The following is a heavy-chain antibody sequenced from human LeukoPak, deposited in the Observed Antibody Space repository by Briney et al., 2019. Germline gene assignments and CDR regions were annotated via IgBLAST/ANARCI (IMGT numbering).Heavy chain of an antibody. CDR2: IYYSGST. J-gene: IGHJ5*02. Sequence: PSQTLSLTCTVSGGSISSGGYYWSSIRQHPGKGLEWIGYIYYSGSTYYTPSLKSRVTISVDTSKNQCSLKLSSVTAADTAVYYCARGGCSSTSCYWFDPWGQGTLVTVSS. V-gene: IGHV4-31*03. D-gene: IGHD2-2*01. CDR1: GGSISSGGYY. CDR3: ARGGCSSTSCYWFDP.